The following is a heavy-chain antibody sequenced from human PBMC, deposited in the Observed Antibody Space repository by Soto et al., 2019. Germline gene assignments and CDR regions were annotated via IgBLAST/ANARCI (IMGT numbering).Heavy chain of an antibody. CDR1: GFTFDDYA. Sequence: EVQLVESGGGLVQPGRSLRLSCAASGFTFDDYAMHWVRQAPGKGLEWVSGISWNSGSIGYADSVKGRFTISRDNAKNSLYLHMNSLRAEDTALYYCAKDTDYGDYGFLDYWGQGTLVTVSS. J-gene: IGHJ4*02. D-gene: IGHD4-17*01. V-gene: IGHV3-9*01. CDR3: AKDTDYGDYGFLDY. CDR2: ISWNSGSI.